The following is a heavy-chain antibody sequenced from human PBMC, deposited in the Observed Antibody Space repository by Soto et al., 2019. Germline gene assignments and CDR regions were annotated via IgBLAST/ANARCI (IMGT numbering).Heavy chain of an antibody. D-gene: IGHD2-15*01. CDR2: IIPMFAAT. CDR3: ARGGIVAVPAALSSYDDYTNYRFDS. Sequence: QVQLAQSGAEVRKPGSSVKVSCRASGGSFSDFAFSWVRQAPGQGLEWMGGIIPMFAATKYAQRFQDRVTITADASTKTDYLALSSLTSDDSAVYYCARGGIVAVPAALSSYDDYTNYRFDSWGQGTLVSVSS. V-gene: IGHV1-69*01. CDR1: GGSFSDFA. J-gene: IGHJ4*02.